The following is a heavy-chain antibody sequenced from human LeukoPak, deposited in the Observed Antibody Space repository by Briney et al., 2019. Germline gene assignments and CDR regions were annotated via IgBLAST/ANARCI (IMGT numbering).Heavy chain of an antibody. CDR1: GGSISSYY. V-gene: IGHV4-59*01. J-gene: IGHJ5*02. CDR3: ARSWNDGDWFDP. Sequence: SETLSLTCTVSGGSISSYYWSWIRQPPGKGLEWIGYIYYSGSTNYNPSLKSRVTISVDTSKNQFSLKLSSVTAADTAVYYCARSWNDGDWFDPWGQGTLVTVSS. D-gene: IGHD1-1*01. CDR2: IYYSGST.